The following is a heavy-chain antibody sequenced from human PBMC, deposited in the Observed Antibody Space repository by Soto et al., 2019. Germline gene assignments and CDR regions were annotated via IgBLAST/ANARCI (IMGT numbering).Heavy chain of an antibody. V-gene: IGHV1-18*04. CDR2: ISASNGNT. Sequence: QFQLVQSGAEVKKPGSSVKVSCKASGSDFRSYGISWVRQATGQGLEWMGWISASNGNTNYAQQFQGRVTMTAATSRTAAYMELRSLKSDEPAVYDCARNPPRNDYWGQGTLVNISS. CDR3: ARNPPRNDY. J-gene: IGHJ4*01. CDR1: GSDFRSYG.